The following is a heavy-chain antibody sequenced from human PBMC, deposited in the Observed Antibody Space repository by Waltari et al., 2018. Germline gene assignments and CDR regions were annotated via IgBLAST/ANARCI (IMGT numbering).Heavy chain of an antibody. V-gene: IGHV3-74*03. J-gene: IGHJ3*01. Sequence: EVQLVESGGGLVQPGGSLRLSCAASDFTFSRSWIHWVRQFPGKGLMWVSRINNDGSSTVYADSVKGRFTISRDDAKNTVSLQMNNLSAEDTALYYCARAGLLGAFDVWGQGTMVTVSS. CDR2: INNDGSST. D-gene: IGHD2-15*01. CDR3: ARAGLLGAFDV. CDR1: DFTFSRSW.